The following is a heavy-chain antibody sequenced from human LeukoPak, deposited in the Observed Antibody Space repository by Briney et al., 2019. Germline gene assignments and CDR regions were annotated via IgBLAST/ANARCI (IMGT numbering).Heavy chain of an antibody. CDR3: VRNDTSGVGLDY. Sequence: PGGSLRLSCAASGFTFSNHAMTWVRQAPGKGLEWVSNISDRGTSINYAVSVKGRFSISRDNAKNTLYLQMNSPRDEDTAVYYCVRNDTSGVGLDYWGQGSLVTVFS. D-gene: IGHD3-3*01. J-gene: IGHJ4*02. CDR1: GFTFSNHA. V-gene: IGHV3-23*01. CDR2: ISDRGTSI.